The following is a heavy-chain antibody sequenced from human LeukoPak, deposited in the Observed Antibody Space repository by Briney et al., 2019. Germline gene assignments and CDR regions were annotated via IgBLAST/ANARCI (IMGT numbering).Heavy chain of an antibody. J-gene: IGHJ3*02. CDR1: GYTFTSYD. D-gene: IGHD1-26*01. Sequence: ASVKVSCKASGYTFTSYDINWVRQATGQGLEWMGWMNPNSGGTNYAQKFQGRVTMTRDTSISTAYMELSRLRSDDTAVYYCARSSSRMWELYAFDIWGQGTMVTVSS. CDR3: ARSSSRMWELYAFDI. CDR2: MNPNSGGT. V-gene: IGHV1-2*02.